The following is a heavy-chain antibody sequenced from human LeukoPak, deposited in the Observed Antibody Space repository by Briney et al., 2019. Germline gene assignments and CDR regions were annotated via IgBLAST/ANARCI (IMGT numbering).Heavy chain of an antibody. Sequence: KASETLSLTCAVYGGSFSGYYWSWIRQPPGKGLEWIGEINHSGSTNYNPSLKSRVTISVDTSKNQFSLKLSSVTAADTAVYYCARDSPRPPHYYGSGSYYVTFDYWGQGTLVTVSS. CDR1: GGSFSGYY. J-gene: IGHJ4*02. CDR2: INHSGST. V-gene: IGHV4-34*01. D-gene: IGHD3-10*01. CDR3: ARDSPRPPHYYGSGSYYVTFDY.